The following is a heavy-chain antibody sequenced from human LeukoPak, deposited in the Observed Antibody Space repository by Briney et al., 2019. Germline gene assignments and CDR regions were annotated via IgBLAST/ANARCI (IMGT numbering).Heavy chain of an antibody. CDR1: GGTFSSYA. Sequence: SVKVSCKASGGTFSSYAISWVRQAPGQGLEWMGGIIPIFGTANYAQKFQGRVTITTDESTSTAYMELSSLRSEDTAVYYCARVDGLSIAARRPQGSAFDYWGQGTLVTVSS. CDR3: ARVDGLSIAARRPQGSAFDY. J-gene: IGHJ4*02. CDR2: IIPIFGTA. V-gene: IGHV1-69*05. D-gene: IGHD6-6*01.